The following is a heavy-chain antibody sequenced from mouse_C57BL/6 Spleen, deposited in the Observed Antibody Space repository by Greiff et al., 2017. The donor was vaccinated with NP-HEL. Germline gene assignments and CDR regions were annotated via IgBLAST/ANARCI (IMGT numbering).Heavy chain of an antibody. V-gene: IGHV1-52*01. D-gene: IGHD2-4*01. CDR2: IDPSDSET. CDR3: ARGGYDYDGWYFDV. CDR1: GYTFTSYW. Sequence: QVQLQQPGAELVRPGSSVKLSCKASGYTFTSYWMHWVKQRPIQGLEWIGNIDPSDSETHYNQKFKDKATLTVDKSSSTAYMQLSSLTSEDSAVYYCARGGYDYDGWYFDVWGTGTTVTVSS. J-gene: IGHJ1*03.